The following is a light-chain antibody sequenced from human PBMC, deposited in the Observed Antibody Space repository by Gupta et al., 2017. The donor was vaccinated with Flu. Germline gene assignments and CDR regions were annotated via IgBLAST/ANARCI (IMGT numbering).Light chain of an antibody. Sequence: VSLGERATINCKSSQSVLYTSNNKNYLAWYQQRPGQPPKLLIYWASTRESGVPDRFSGSGSETDFTLTISSLQAEDVAVYYSQQYYSTPTFGQGTRLEIK. J-gene: IGKJ5*01. V-gene: IGKV4-1*01. CDR1: QSVLYTSNNKNY. CDR2: WAS. CDR3: QQYYSTPT.